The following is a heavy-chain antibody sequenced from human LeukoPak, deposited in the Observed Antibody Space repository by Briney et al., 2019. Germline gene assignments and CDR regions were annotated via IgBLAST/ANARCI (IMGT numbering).Heavy chain of an antibody. CDR1: GFTFDDYG. CDR3: ARAKYYYDSSGYCD. Sequence: PGGSLRLSCAASGFTFDDYGMSWVRQAPGKGLEWVSGINWNGGSTGYADSVKGRFTISRDNAKNSLYLQMNSLRAEDTALYYYARAKYYYDSSGYCDWGQGTLVTVSS. J-gene: IGHJ4*02. D-gene: IGHD3-22*01. CDR2: INWNGGST. V-gene: IGHV3-20*04.